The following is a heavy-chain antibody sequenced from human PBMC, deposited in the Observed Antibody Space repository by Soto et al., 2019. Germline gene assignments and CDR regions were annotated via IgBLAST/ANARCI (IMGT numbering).Heavy chain of an antibody. V-gene: IGHV4-59*12. CDR2: IHDSGST. CDR3: ARGYSSSLTKFDP. J-gene: IGHJ5*02. D-gene: IGHD6-13*01. Sequence: QMQLQESGPGLVKPSETLSLTWTVSGDSFSTYYWNWIRQPPAKGLEWIGYIHDSGSTKYNPSLKSRVTMSLDMSKNQFSLRLTSVTAADTAVYFCARGYSSSLTKFDPWGQGTLVTVSS. CDR1: GDSFSTYY.